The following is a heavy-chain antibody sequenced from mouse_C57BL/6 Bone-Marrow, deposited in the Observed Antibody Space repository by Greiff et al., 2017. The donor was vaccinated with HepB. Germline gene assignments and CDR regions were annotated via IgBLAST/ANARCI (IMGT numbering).Heavy chain of an antibody. CDR1: GYAFSSSW. CDR3: ARWRGDYDWYFDV. D-gene: IGHD2-4*01. CDR2: IYPGDGDT. J-gene: IGHJ1*03. Sequence: QVQLQQSGPELVKPGASVKISCKASGYAFSSSWMNWVKQRPGKGLEWIGRIYPGDGDTNYNGKFKGKATLTADKSSSTAYMQLSSLTSEDSAVYYCARWRGDYDWYFDVWGTGTTVTVSS. V-gene: IGHV1-82*01.